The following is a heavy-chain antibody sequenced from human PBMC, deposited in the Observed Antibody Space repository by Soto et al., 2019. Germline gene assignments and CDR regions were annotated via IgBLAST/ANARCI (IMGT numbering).Heavy chain of an antibody. D-gene: IGHD6-6*01. Sequence: PSETLSLTCTVSGGSISSYYWSWIRQPAGKGLERIGRIYTSGSTNYNPSLKSRVTMSVDTSKNQFSLKLSSVTAADTAVYYCARDLPQGIAARPPPVWFDPWGQGTLVTVSS. J-gene: IGHJ5*02. V-gene: IGHV4-4*07. CDR1: GGSISSYY. CDR2: IYTSGST. CDR3: ARDLPQGIAARPPPVWFDP.